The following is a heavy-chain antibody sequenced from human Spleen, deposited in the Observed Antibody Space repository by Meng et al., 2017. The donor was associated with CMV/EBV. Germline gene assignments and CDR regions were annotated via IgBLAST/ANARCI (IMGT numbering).Heavy chain of an antibody. Sequence: GGSLRLSCAASGFTFSTYAMSWVRQAPGKGLEWVSAISGSGGSTYYADSVKGRFTISRDNSKSTLYLQMNSLRAEDTAVYHRAKDVRLGGNYGWFDPWGQGTLVTVSS. CDR1: GFTFSTYA. D-gene: IGHD1-26*01. CDR2: ISGSGGST. V-gene: IGHV3-23*01. CDR3: AKDVRLGGNYGWFDP. J-gene: IGHJ5*02.